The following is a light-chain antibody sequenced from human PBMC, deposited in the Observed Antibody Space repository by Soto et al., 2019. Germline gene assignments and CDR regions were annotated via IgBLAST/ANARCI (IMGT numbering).Light chain of an antibody. V-gene: IGKV3D-15*01. CDR3: QQYGASPWK. Sequence: EVVMTQSPATLSVSPGERATLSCRASESVSRNLAWYQQKPGQPPRLLIYDTSNRATGIPARFSGSRSGTDFTLTISRLEPEDFAVYHCQQYGASPWKFGQGTKVDI. J-gene: IGKJ1*01. CDR1: ESVSRN. CDR2: DTS.